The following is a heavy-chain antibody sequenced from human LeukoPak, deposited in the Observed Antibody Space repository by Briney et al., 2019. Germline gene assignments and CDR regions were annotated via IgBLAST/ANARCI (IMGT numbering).Heavy chain of an antibody. V-gene: IGHV3-7*01. D-gene: IGHD2-21*01. Sequence: GGSLRLSCAASGLTLSPFWMTWVRQAPGKGLEWVANITPDGSDKYYVDSVKGRFTISRDNAKNSLYLQMNSLRVEDTAEYYCARYSWTEIPWYWGQGTLVAVSS. CDR2: ITPDGSDK. CDR1: GLTLSPFW. CDR3: ARYSWTEIPWY. J-gene: IGHJ4*02.